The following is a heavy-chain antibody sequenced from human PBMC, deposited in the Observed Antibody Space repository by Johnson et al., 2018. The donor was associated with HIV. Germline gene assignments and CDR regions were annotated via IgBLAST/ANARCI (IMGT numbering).Heavy chain of an antibody. D-gene: IGHD6-13*01. CDR1: GFTFSNYD. CDR2: IGTAGDT. Sequence: VQLVESGGGLIQPGGSLRLSCAASGFTFSNYDMYWVRQATGKGLEWVSGIGTAGDTHYADSLKGRFTISRDNSKNTLYLQMNSLRAEDTAVYYCARARDRSSSRDAFDIWGQGTMVTVSS. J-gene: IGHJ3*02. CDR3: ARARDRSSSRDAFDI. V-gene: IGHV3-13*01.